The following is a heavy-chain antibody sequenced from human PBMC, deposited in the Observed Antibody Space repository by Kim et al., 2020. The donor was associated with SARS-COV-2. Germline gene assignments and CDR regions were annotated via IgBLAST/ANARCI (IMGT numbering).Heavy chain of an antibody. J-gene: IGHJ4*02. V-gene: IGHV3-7*01. D-gene: IGHD2-2*01. CDR3: VKALGSRPEGY. CDR1: GFTFSRSW. CDR2: IKNDGNEN. Sequence: GGSLRLSCAASGFTFSRSWMNWVRQTPGKGLEWVANIKNDGNENNYVDSVKGRFTISRDNSENSVYLQMNSLRAEDTAVYYCVKALGSRPEGYWGQGTLV.